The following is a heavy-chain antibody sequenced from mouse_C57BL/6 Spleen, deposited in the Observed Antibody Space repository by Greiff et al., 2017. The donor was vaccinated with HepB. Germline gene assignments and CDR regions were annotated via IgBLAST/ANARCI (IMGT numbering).Heavy chain of an antibody. CDR3: ARGAGRAYAMDY. CDR1: GYAFSSSW. V-gene: IGHV1-82*01. D-gene: IGHD3-3*01. Sequence: VQLQQSGPELVKPGASVKISCKASGYAFSSSWMNWVKQRPGKGLEWIGRIYPGDGDTNYNGKFKGKATLTADKSSSTAYMQLSSLTSEDSAVYFCARGAGRAYAMDYWGQGTSVTVSS. CDR2: IYPGDGDT. J-gene: IGHJ4*01.